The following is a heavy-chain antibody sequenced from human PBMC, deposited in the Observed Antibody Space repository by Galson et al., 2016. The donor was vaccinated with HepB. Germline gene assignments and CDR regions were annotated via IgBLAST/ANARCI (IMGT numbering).Heavy chain of an antibody. D-gene: IGHD2-2*02. Sequence: SLRLSCAASGFTFSTYAMSWVRQAPGKGLEWVSSINDRGTSTYYVDSVKGRFTISRDNSKNTLYLQMNSLRAEDTAIYYCAKDDCGSNSCYKIFDYWGQGTLVTVSS. CDR3: AKDDCGSNSCYKIFDY. CDR1: GFTFSTYA. CDR2: INDRGTST. J-gene: IGHJ4*02. V-gene: IGHV3-23*01.